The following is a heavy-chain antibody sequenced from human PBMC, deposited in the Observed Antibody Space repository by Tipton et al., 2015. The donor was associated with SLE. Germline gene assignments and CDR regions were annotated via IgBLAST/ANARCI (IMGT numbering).Heavy chain of an antibody. CDR2: LYTSGTT. V-gene: IGHV4-4*08. D-gene: IGHD2-8*01. Sequence: PGLVKPSETLSLTCTVSGASINSNYWTWIRQPPGKGLEWIGYLYTSGTTKYNPSLQSRVTISVDTPKNQFSLKLNSVTAADTAVYYCARGGLMTPDAFDIGGEGTMVTVSS. CDR3: ARGGLMTPDAFDI. J-gene: IGHJ3*02. CDR1: GASINSNY.